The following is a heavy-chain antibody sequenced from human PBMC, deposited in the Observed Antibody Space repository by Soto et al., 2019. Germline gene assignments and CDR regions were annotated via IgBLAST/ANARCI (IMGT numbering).Heavy chain of an antibody. D-gene: IGHD3-3*01. CDR3: ANEADRITIFGVVMPHFVDY. CDR2: IYSSGST. V-gene: IGHV4-59*01. J-gene: IGHJ4*02. CDR1: GGSISSYY. Sequence: TSETLSLTCTVSGGSISSYYWSWIRKPTGNGLEWIGYIYSSGSTNYNPSLKSRVTISVDRSKNEFSLKLNSVTAVDTAVYYCANEADRITIFGVVMPHFVDYWGQGTLVTVS.